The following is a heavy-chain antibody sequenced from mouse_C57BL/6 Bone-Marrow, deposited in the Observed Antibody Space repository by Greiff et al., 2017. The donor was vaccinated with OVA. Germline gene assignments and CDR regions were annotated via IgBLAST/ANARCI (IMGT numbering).Heavy chain of an antibody. CDR2: IHPNSGST. Sequence: QVQLQQPGAELVKPGASVKLSSKASGYTFTSYWMHWVKQRPGQGLEWIGMIHPNSGSTNYNEKFKSKATLTVDKSSSTAYMQLSSLTSEDSAVYYGARRGTEGLYFDYWGQGTTLTVSS. CDR1: GYTFTSYW. J-gene: IGHJ2*01. V-gene: IGHV1-64*01. CDR3: ARRGTEGLYFDY. D-gene: IGHD3-3*01.